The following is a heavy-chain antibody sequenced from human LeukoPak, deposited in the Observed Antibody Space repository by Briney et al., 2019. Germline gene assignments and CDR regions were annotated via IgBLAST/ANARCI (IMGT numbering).Heavy chain of an antibody. D-gene: IGHD6-13*01. CDR3: ARGSSWYEDYYGMDV. J-gene: IGHJ6*02. CDR2: ISYDESNK. Sequence: GGFLRLSCAASGFTFSSYGMHWVRQAPGKGLEWVAVISYDESNKYYADSVKGRFTISRDNSKNTLYLQMNSLRAEDTAVYYCARGSSWYEDYYGMDVWGQGTTVTVSS. V-gene: IGHV3-30*03. CDR1: GFTFSSYG.